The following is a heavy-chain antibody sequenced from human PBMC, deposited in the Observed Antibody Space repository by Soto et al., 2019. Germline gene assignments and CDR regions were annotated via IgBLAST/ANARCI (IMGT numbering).Heavy chain of an antibody. CDR2: ISSSSSYI. CDR1: GFTFSSYS. Sequence: ESGGGLVKPGGSLRLSCAASGFTFSSYSMNWVRQAPGKGLEWVSSISSSSSYIYYADSVKGRFTISRDNAKNSLYLQMNSLRAEDTAVYYCAKGTRGLFDYWGQGTLVTVSS. V-gene: IGHV3-21*01. J-gene: IGHJ4*02. CDR3: AKGTRGLFDY. D-gene: IGHD1-1*01.